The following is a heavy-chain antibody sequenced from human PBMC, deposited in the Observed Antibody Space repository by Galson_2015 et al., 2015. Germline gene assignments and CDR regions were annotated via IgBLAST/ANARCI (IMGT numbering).Heavy chain of an antibody. CDR3: AKDLDSGSYPWGYFDY. CDR2: ISGTIGAT. CDR1: GFTFSNYA. J-gene: IGHJ4*02. V-gene: IGHV3-23*01. Sequence: SLRLSCAASGFTFSNYAMSWVRQAPGKGLEWVSVISGTIGATYYADSVKGRFTISRDNSKNTLFLQMNSLRAEDTAVYYCAKDLDSGSYPWGYFDYWGQGTLVTVSS. D-gene: IGHD1-26*01.